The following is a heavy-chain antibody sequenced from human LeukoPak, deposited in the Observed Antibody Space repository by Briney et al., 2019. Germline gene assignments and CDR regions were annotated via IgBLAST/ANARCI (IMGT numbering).Heavy chain of an antibody. CDR2: MNPNSGNT. Sequence: ASVKVSCKASGYTFTSYDINWVRQATGQGLEWMGWMNPNSGNTGYAQKFQGRVTITRNTSISTAYMELSSLRSEDTAVYYCARNIRTYYYDSSGYYYYYYMDVWGKGTTVTVSS. V-gene: IGHV1-8*03. J-gene: IGHJ6*03. D-gene: IGHD3-22*01. CDR1: GYTFTSYD. CDR3: ARNIRTYYYDSSGYYYYYYMDV.